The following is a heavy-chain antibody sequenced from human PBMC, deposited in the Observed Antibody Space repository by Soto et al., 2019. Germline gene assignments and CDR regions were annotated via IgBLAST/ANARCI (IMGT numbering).Heavy chain of an antibody. V-gene: IGHV1-3*01. CDR2: INGGTGQT. Sequence: ASVKVSCKASGYTFTTHAMHWVRQAPGQSLEWMGWINGGTGQTKHSQRFQGRVNITRDSSASTAYMELSSLRSEDTAVYYCARGKGMEENYYYYGLDIWGQGTTVTVSS. CDR3: ARGKGMEENYYYYGLDI. J-gene: IGHJ6*02. CDR1: GYTFTTHA. D-gene: IGHD1-1*01.